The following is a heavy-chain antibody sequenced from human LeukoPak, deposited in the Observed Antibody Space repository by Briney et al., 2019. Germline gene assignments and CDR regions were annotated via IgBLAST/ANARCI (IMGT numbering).Heavy chain of an antibody. CDR1: GYTFTSYG. CDR3: ASAWFGELPDY. D-gene: IGHD3-10*01. CDR2: NSAYNGNT. V-gene: IGHV1-18*01. Sequence: ASVKVSCKASGYTFTSYGISWVRQAPGQGLEWMGWNSAYNGNTNYAQKLQGRVTMTTDTSTSTAYMELRSLRSDDTAVYYCASAWFGELPDYWGQGTLVTVSS. J-gene: IGHJ4*02.